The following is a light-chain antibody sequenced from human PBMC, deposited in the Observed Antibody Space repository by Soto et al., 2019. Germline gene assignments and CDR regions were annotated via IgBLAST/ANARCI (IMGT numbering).Light chain of an antibody. CDR1: QSLGGN. CDR3: QQYNNWPPWT. J-gene: IGKJ1*01. Sequence: EIVMTQSPATLAVSPGDTATLSCRASQSLGGNLAWHQQKPGQAPRLLIFRASSRATGVPARFSASASGTEFTLTISGLQSDDFAVYYCQQYNNWPPWTFGPGTKVDIK. V-gene: IGKV3-15*01. CDR2: RAS.